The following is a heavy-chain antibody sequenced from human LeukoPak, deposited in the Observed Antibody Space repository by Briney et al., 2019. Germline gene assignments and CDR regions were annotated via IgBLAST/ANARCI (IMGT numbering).Heavy chain of an antibody. V-gene: IGHV4-59*01. D-gene: IGHD6-13*01. Sequence: SETLSLTCTVSGGSISSYYWSWIRQPPGKGLEWIGYIYYSGSTNYNPSLKSRVTISVDTSKNQFSLKLSSVTAADTAVYYCVGGARQQLYRFDPWGQGTLVTVSS. CDR3: VGGARQQLYRFDP. CDR1: GGSISSYY. J-gene: IGHJ5*02. CDR2: IYYSGST.